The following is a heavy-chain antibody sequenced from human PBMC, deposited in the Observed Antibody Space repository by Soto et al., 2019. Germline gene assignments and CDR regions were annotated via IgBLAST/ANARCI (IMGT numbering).Heavy chain of an antibody. CDR2: ISNDGNDE. V-gene: IGHV3-30*18. D-gene: IGHD1-26*01. CDR3: AKAIHSGRNHLGAYY. Sequence: QVQVVESGGGVVQPGRSLRLSCAASGFVFSNYGMHWVRQAPGKGLEWVAVISNDGNDEYYIDSGTGRFTISRDNSKNTLYLQMNTLHTEDTALYYCAKAIHSGRNHLGAYYWGQGTLVTVSS. J-gene: IGHJ4*02. CDR1: GFVFSNYG.